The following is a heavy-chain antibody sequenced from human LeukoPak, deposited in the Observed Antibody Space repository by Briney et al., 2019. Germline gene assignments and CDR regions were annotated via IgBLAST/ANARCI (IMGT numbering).Heavy chain of an antibody. V-gene: IGHV3-33*01. D-gene: IGHD3-3*01. CDR2: VWSDGSNK. CDR1: GVTFSYYG. J-gene: IGHJ4*02. CDR3: ARAITIFGVVPFDY. Sequence: PGGSLRLSCAASGVTFSYYGMHWVRQAPGKGLEWVAVVWSDGSNKNYVDSVKGRFTISRGNSKNTLYLQMNSLRAEDTAVYYCARAITIFGVVPFDYWGQGTLVTVSS.